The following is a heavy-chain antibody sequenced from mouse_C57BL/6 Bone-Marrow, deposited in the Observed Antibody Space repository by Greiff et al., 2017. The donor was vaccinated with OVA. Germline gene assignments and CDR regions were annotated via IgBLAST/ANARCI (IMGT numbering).Heavy chain of an antibody. CDR1: GYAFSSYW. J-gene: IGHJ3*01. D-gene: IGHD2-1*01. V-gene: IGHV1-80*01. CDR2: IYPGDGDT. Sequence: QVQLKEPGAELVKPGASVKISCKASGYAFSSYWMNWVKQRPGKGLEWIGQIYPGDGDTNYNGKFKGKATLTADKSSSTAYMQLSSLTSEDSAVYFCARGPGNYLSWFAYWGQGTLVTVSA. CDR3: ARGPGNYLSWFAY.